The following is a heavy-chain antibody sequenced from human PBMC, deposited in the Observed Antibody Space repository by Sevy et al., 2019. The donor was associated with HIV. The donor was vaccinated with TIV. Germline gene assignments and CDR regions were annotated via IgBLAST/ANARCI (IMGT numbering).Heavy chain of an antibody. Sequence: GGSLRLSCAASGFTFSGSAIHWVRQASGKGLEWVGRIRSKSNSHAKAYAASVKGRFTISRDDSKNTAYMQMNSLKTEDTAVYYCTRHRLSMVRGIIMAHYCDYWGPGTLVTVSS. CDR3: TRHRLSMVRGIIMAHYCDY. D-gene: IGHD3-10*01. CDR1: GFTFSGSA. CDR2: IRSKSNSHAK. J-gene: IGHJ4*02. V-gene: IGHV3-73*01.